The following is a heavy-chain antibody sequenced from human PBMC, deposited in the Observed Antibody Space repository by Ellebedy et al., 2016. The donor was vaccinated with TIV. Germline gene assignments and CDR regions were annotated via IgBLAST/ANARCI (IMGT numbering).Heavy chain of an antibody. D-gene: IGHD6-19*01. V-gene: IGHV4-39*07. CDR2: IYYGGNT. J-gene: IGHJ4*02. CDR3: ARAEGIAVAGAG. CDR1: GGSISSSSYN. Sequence: SETLSLTXIVSGGSISSSSYNWGWIRQPPGKGLEWFGNIYYGGNTYYNPSLKSRVTISVDTSRNQFSLKLSSVTAADTAVYYCARAEGIAVAGAGWGQGTLVTVSS.